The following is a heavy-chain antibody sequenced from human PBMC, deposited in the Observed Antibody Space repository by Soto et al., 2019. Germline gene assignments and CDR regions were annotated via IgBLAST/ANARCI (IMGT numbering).Heavy chain of an antibody. CDR1: GGSISSGGYY. Sequence: SETLSLTCTVSGGSISSGGYYWSWIRQHPGKGLEWIGYIYYSGSTYYNPSLKSRVTIAVDTSKNQFSLKLSSGTAADTAVYYCARGRCSSTSCYAVSYYSYGMDVWAQGTTVTVSS. CDR2: IYYSGST. V-gene: IGHV4-31*03. D-gene: IGHD2-2*01. CDR3: ARGRCSSTSCYAVSYYSYGMDV. J-gene: IGHJ6*02.